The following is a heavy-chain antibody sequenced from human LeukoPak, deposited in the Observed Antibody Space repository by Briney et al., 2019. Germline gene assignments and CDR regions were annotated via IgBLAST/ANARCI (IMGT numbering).Heavy chain of an antibody. Sequence: GGSLRLSCEVSGFTFSSYGISWVLQAPGKGLEWISAISGSGGSTYYADSVKGRFTISRDNSKNTLYLQMNSLRAEDTAVYYCAELGITMIGGVWGRGTTVTISS. V-gene: IGHV3-23*01. CDR3: AELGITMIGGV. CDR2: ISGSGGST. J-gene: IGHJ6*04. D-gene: IGHD3-10*02. CDR1: GFTFSSYG.